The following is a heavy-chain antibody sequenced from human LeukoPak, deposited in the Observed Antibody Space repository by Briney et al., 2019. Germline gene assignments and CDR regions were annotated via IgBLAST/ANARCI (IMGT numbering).Heavy chain of an antibody. CDR3: ATLPLDCGGTTCNVDY. V-gene: IGHV7-4-1*02. CDR2: INTNTGNP. CDR1: GYSFTRFA. J-gene: IGHJ4*02. Sequence: GASVKVSCKASGYSFTRFAINWVRQAPGQGLEWMGWINTNTGNPRYAQDFRGRFVFSLDTSVNTAYLQISGLKTEDTAAYYCATLPLDCGGTTCNVDYWGQGTLVTVSS. D-gene: IGHD2-21*01.